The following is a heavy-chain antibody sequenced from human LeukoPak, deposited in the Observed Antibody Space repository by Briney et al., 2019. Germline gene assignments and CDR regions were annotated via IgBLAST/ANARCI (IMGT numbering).Heavy chain of an antibody. Sequence: SETLSLTCTVSGGSISSGGYYWSWIRQPPGKGLEWIGYIYHSGSTYYNPSLKSRVTISVDRSKNQFSLKLSSVTAADTAVYYCARDLTIAAAPAGAFDIWGQGTMVTVSS. CDR3: ARDLTIAAAPAGAFDI. CDR1: GGSISSGGYY. J-gene: IGHJ3*02. D-gene: IGHD6-13*01. V-gene: IGHV4-30-2*01. CDR2: IYHSGST.